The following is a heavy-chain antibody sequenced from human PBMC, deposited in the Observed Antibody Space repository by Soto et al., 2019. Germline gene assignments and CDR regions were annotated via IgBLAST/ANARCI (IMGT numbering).Heavy chain of an antibody. J-gene: IGHJ6*02. CDR2: ISYDGSNK. CDR1: GFTFSSYA. D-gene: IGHD1-26*01. CDR3: ARDPLHYYYGMDV. Sequence: GGSLRLSCAASGFTFSSYAMHWVRQAPGKGLEWVAVISYDGSNKYYADSVKGRFTISRDNSRNTLYLQMNSLRAEDTAVYYCARDPLHYYYGMDVWGQGTTVTVSS. V-gene: IGHV3-30-3*01.